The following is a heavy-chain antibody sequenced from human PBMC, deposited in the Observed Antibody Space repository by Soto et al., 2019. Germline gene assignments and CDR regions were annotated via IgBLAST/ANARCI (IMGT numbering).Heavy chain of an antibody. J-gene: IGHJ4*02. Sequence: QVQLVQSGAEVKKPGASVKVSCKASGYTFTSYAMHWVRQAPGQRLEWMGWINAGNGNTKYSQKFQGRVTITRDTSASTAYMELSSLRSEDTAVYYCARGKRGYSFVMDYWGQGTLVSVSS. D-gene: IGHD5-18*01. CDR2: INAGNGNT. V-gene: IGHV1-3*01. CDR3: ARGKRGYSFVMDY. CDR1: GYTFTSYA.